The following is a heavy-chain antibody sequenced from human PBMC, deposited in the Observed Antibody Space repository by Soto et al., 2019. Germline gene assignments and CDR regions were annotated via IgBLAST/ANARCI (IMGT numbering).Heavy chain of an antibody. CDR1: GGSLRGNN. V-gene: IGHV4-34*02. CDR3: ARTGPTTSLSFLDS. CDR2: INHIGGT. D-gene: IGHD4-17*01. J-gene: IGHJ4*02. Sequence: QVQLQEWGAGLLRPSETLSLNCNISGGSLRGNNWNWVRQSPGKGLQWIGEINHIGGTSYNPSLKSRVTISIDTAKRQFFLKLASVSIADTAVFYCARTGPTTSLSFLDSCGQGTLVTVST.